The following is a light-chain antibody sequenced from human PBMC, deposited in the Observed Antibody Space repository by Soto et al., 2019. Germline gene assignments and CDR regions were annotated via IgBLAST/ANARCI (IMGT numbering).Light chain of an antibody. V-gene: IGLV2-18*02. Sequence: QSALTQPPSVSGSPGQSVTISCTGTSSDVGSYNRVSWYQQPPGTAPKLMIYEVSNRPSGVPDRFSGSKSGNTASLTISGLQPDDQADYNCSSYTSSSTFVVFGGGTKVTVL. CDR3: SSYTSSSTFVV. CDR2: EVS. J-gene: IGLJ2*01. CDR1: SSDVGSYNR.